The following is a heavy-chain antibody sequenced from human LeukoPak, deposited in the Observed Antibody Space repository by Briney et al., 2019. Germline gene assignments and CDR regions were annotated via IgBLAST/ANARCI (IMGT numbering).Heavy chain of an antibody. Sequence: GGSLRLSCAASGFTFSSYSMNWVRQAPGKGLEWVSYISSSSSTIYYADSVKGRFTISRDNAKNSLYLQMNSLRAEDTAVYYCAKDGGGWFGKYYYYYYMDVWGKGTTVTISS. CDR3: AKDGGGWFGKYYYYYYMDV. V-gene: IGHV3-48*04. CDR2: ISSSSSTI. D-gene: IGHD3-10*01. J-gene: IGHJ6*03. CDR1: GFTFSSYS.